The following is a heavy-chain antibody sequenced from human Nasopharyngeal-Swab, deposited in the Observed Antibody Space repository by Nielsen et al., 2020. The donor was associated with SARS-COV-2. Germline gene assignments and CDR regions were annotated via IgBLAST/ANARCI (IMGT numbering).Heavy chain of an antibody. Sequence: WVRQAPGQGLAWMGIINPSGGSTSYAQKFQGRVTMTRDTSTSTVYMELSSLRSEDTAVYYCARRLTMGRGVIPYNWFDPWGRGTLVTVSS. CDR2: INPSGGST. CDR3: ARRLTMGRGVIPYNWFDP. D-gene: IGHD3-10*01. V-gene: IGHV1-46*01. J-gene: IGHJ5*02.